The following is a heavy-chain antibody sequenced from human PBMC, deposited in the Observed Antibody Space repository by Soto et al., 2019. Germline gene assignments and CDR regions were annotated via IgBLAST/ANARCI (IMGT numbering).Heavy chain of an antibody. CDR3: VRELDGYGRFDY. J-gene: IGHJ4*02. CDR1: VYTFGSFS. CDR2: ISPGNGDT. Sequence: VASVKVSCKASVYTFGSFSIHCVRQAPGQSLEWMGWISPGNGDTQYSQKFQGRVTISRDRSATTTYMELSSLRSEDTAVYFCVRELDGYGRFDYWGLGTPVTVSS. D-gene: IGHD1-1*01. V-gene: IGHV1-3*01.